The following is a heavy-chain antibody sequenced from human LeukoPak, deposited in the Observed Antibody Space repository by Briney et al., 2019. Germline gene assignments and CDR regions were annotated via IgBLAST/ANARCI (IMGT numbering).Heavy chain of an antibody. CDR3: ARYGLGLRLINYYYYGMDV. D-gene: IGHD5-12*01. CDR2: ISADNGNT. CDR1: GYTLSNHA. Sequence: ASVKVSCKGSGYTLSNHAFSWVRQAPGQGLEWMGWISADNGNTNHAQKFQGRVSLTTDTSTSTAYMELRSLRSDDTAVYYCARYGLGLRLINYYYYGMDVWGQGTTVTVSS. J-gene: IGHJ6*02. V-gene: IGHV1-18*04.